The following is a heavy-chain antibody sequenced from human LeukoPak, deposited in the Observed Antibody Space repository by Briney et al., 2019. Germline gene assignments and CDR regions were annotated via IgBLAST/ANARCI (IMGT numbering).Heavy chain of an antibody. CDR3: ARDRIDSSGYYYPDHDAFDI. Sequence: TGGSLRLSCAASGFTLSTYAMHWVRQAPGEGLEWVAVISYDGSDTYYADSVKGRFTISRDNAKNSLYLQMNSLRAEDTAVYYCARDRIDSSGYYYPDHDAFDIWGQGTMVTVSS. V-gene: IGHV3-30*04. D-gene: IGHD3-22*01. CDR2: ISYDGSDT. J-gene: IGHJ3*02. CDR1: GFTLSTYA.